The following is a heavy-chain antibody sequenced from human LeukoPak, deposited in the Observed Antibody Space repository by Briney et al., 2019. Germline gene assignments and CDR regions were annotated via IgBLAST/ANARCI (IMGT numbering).Heavy chain of an antibody. CDR1: GFTVGSNY. CDR3: ARGGTPGYSSGRIDY. CDR2: IYSAGNT. D-gene: IGHD6-19*01. V-gene: IGHV3-53*04. Sequence: GGSLRLSCVASGFTVGSNYMSWVRHAPGKGLEWVSVIYSAGNTYYADSVKGRFTISRHNSENTLYLHMNSLRVEDTAVYFCARGGTPGYSSGRIDYWGQGTLVTVSS. J-gene: IGHJ4*02.